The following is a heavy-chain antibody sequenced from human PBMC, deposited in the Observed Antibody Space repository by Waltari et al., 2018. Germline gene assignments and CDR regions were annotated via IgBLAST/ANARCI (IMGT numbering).Heavy chain of an antibody. Sequence: QVQLVQSGAEVKKPGSSVKVSCKASGGTFSSYAISWVRQAPGQGLEWMGRIIPIFGTANYAQKFQGRVTITADKSTSTAYMELSSLRSEDTAVYYCASRSPYYYDSSGYPRNWYYYYGMDVWGQGTTVTVSS. CDR1: GGTFSSYA. D-gene: IGHD3-22*01. J-gene: IGHJ6*02. CDR3: ASRSPYYYDSSGYPRNWYYYYGMDV. V-gene: IGHV1-69*08. CDR2: IIPIFGTA.